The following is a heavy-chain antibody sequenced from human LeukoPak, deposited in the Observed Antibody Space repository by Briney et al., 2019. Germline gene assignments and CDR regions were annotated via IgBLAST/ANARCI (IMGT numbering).Heavy chain of an antibody. CDR2: INHSGST. V-gene: IGHV4-34*01. Sequence: SETLSLTCAVYGGSFSGYYWSWIRQPPGKGLEWIGEINHSGSTNYNPSLKSRVTISVDTSKNQFSLKLSSVTAADTAVYYCARSRDIVVVPAAQFFDYWGQGTRVTVSS. J-gene: IGHJ4*02. CDR3: ARSRDIVVVPAAQFFDY. D-gene: IGHD2-2*01. CDR1: GGSFSGYY.